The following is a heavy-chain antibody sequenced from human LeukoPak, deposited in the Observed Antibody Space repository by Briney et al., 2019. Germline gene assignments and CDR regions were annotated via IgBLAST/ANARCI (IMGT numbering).Heavy chain of an antibody. V-gene: IGHV3-21*01. Sequence: GGSLRLSCAASGFTFSSYSMNWVRQAPGKGLEWVSSISSSSSYIYYADSVKGRFTISRDNAKNPLYLQMNSLRAEDTAVYYCARGIVGATYDYWGQGTLVTVSS. CDR3: ARGIVGATYDY. D-gene: IGHD1-26*01. J-gene: IGHJ4*02. CDR2: ISSSSSYI. CDR1: GFTFSSYS.